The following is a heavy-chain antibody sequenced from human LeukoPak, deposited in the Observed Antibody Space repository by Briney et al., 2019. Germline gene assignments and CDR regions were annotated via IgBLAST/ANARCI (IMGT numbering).Heavy chain of an antibody. J-gene: IGHJ4*02. CDR1: GFTFSSYW. D-gene: IGHD3-10*01. Sequence: GGSLRLSCAASGFTFSSYWMSWVRQAPGEGLEWVANIKQDGSDKYYVESVRGRFTISRDNAKNSLFLQMNSLRVEDTAVYYCARGGSSYGSFDSWGQGTLVTVSS. V-gene: IGHV3-7*04. CDR3: ARGGSSYGSFDS. CDR2: IKQDGSDK.